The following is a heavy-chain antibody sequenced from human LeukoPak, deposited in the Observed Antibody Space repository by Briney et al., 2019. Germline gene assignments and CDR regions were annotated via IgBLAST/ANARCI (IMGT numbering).Heavy chain of an antibody. Sequence: ASVKVSCKASGYTFTSYGISWVRQAPGQGLEWMGWINPNSGGTNYAQKFQGRVTMTRDTSISTAYMELSRLRSDDTAVYYCARGGYSSSWSPYYYYMDVWGKGTTVTVSS. CDR3: ARGGYSSSWSPYYYYMDV. CDR1: GYTFTSYG. J-gene: IGHJ6*03. V-gene: IGHV1-2*02. CDR2: INPNSGGT. D-gene: IGHD6-13*01.